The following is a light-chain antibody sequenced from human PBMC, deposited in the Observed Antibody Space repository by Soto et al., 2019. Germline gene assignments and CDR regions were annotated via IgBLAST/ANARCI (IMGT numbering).Light chain of an antibody. Sequence: QSALTQPASVSGPPGQSITISCTGTSSDVGGYNYVSWYQQHPGTAPKLMIYDVSNRPSGVSNRFSGSKSGNTASLTISGLQVEDEADFYCCSHTSSSTLVFGGGTKLTVL. CDR1: SSDVGGYNY. V-gene: IGLV2-14*03. CDR3: CSHTSSSTLV. J-gene: IGLJ2*01. CDR2: DVS.